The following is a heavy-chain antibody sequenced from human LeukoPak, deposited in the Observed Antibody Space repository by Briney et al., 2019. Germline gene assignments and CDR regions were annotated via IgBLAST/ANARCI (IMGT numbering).Heavy chain of an antibody. CDR2: IYYSGST. V-gene: IGHV4-30-4*08. D-gene: IGHD3-16*01. Sequence: PSQTLSLTCTVSGGSINSGDYYWTWICQHPGKGLEWIGYIYYSGSTNYNPSLKSRVTISIHTSRNQFSLMLSSVTAADTAMYYCARYYDRTGFDYWGQGTLVTVSS. CDR3: ARYYDRTGFDY. J-gene: IGHJ4*02. CDR1: GGSINSGDYY.